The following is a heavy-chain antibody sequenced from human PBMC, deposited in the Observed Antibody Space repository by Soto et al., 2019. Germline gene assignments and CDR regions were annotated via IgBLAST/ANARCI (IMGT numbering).Heavy chain of an antibody. J-gene: IGHJ4*02. CDR2: ISTGGGST. Sequence: GGSLRLSCAASGFTFSSHVMSWVRQAPGKGLEWVSGISTGGGSTDYADSVKGRFTISRDNSKNTAYLQMNSLKTEDTAVYYCTRHDYGDYPESDYWGQGTLVTVSS. D-gene: IGHD4-17*01. CDR1: GFTFSSHV. CDR3: TRHDYGDYPESDY. V-gene: IGHV3-23*01.